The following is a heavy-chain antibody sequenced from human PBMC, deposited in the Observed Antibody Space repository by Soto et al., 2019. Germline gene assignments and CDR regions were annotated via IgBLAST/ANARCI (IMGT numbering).Heavy chain of an antibody. D-gene: IGHD3-3*01. J-gene: IGHJ6*02. CDR3: ANGVHRGIDYDFWSGYYTPRYYYYGMDV. V-gene: IGHV3-23*01. CDR1: GFTFSSYA. CDR2: ISGSGGST. Sequence: GGSLRLSCAASGFTFSSYAMSWVRQAPGKGLGWVSAISGSGGSTYYADSVKGRFTISRDNSKNTLYLQMNSLRAEDTAVYYCANGVHRGIDYDFWSGYYTPRYYYYGMDVWGQGTTVTVSS.